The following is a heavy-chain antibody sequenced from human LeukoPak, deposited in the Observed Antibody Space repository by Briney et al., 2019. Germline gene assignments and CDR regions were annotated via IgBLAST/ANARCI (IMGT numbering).Heavy chain of an antibody. D-gene: IGHD6-6*01. CDR2: IIPVFPTP. CDR3: ARGYSASSPLDF. Sequence: SVKVSCKASGGTFSSYAVNWVRQAPGQGLEWMGAIIPVFPTPIYAQKFQGRITITKEESTSTAYMEVSGLRSEDTAVYYCARGYSASSPLDFWGQGTLVTVSS. V-gene: IGHV1-69*05. J-gene: IGHJ4*02. CDR1: GGTFSSYA.